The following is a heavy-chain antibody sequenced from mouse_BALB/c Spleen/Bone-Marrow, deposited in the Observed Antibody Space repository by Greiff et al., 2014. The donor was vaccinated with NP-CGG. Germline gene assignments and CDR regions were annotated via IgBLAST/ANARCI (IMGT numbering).Heavy chain of an antibody. V-gene: IGHV5-17*02. CDR2: ISSGSSTI. Sequence: EVKLVESGGGLVQPGGSRKLSCAASGFTFSSFGMHWVRQAPEKGLEWVAYISSGSSTIYYVDTVKGRFTISRDNPKNTLFLQMTSLRSEDTAMYYCARSGIGYYYGSNSYAMDYWGQGTSVTVSS. CDR3: ARSGIGYYYGSNSYAMDY. D-gene: IGHD1-1*01. CDR1: GFTFSSFG. J-gene: IGHJ4*01.